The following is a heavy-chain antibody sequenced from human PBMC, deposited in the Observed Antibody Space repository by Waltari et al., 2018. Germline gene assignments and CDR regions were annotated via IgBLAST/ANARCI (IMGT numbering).Heavy chain of an antibody. CDR3: ATRIAAAVSLKVAFDI. CDR2: FDPEDGET. J-gene: IGHJ3*02. V-gene: IGHV1-24*01. Sequence: QVQLVQSGAEVKKPGASVKVSCTVSGYTLPELSMHWVRQAPGKGLEWMGGFDPEDGETIYAQKFQGRVTMTEDTSTDTAYMELSSLRSEDTAVYYCATRIAAAVSLKVAFDIWGQGTMVTVSS. D-gene: IGHD6-13*01. CDR1: GYTLPELS.